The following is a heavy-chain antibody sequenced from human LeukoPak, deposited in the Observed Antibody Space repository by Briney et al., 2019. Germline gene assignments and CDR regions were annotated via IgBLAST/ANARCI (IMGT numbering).Heavy chain of an antibody. CDR2: INHSGST. CDR3: ARDIPEDAFDI. Sequence: PSETLSLTCAVYGGSFSGYYWSWIRQPPGKGLEWMGEINHSGSTNYNPSLKSRVTISVDTSKNQFSLKLSSVTAADTAVYYCARDIPEDAFDIWGQGTMVTVSS. J-gene: IGHJ3*02. D-gene: IGHD2-21*01. V-gene: IGHV4-34*01. CDR1: GGSFSGYY.